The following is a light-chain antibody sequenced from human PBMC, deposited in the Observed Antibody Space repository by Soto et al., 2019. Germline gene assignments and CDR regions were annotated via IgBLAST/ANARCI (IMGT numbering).Light chain of an antibody. CDR1: QSLVQGDGNTY. J-gene: IGKJ2*01. V-gene: IGKV2-30*02. CDR2: EVS. Sequence: DVVMTQSPLSVPVTLGQPASISCRSSQSLVQGDGNTYLNWFQQRPGQSPMRLIYEVSNRDPGVPDRFSGSGSATDFTLTISRVEAEDVGVYFCMQHTHWPHTFGQGTKLEI. CDR3: MQHTHWPHT.